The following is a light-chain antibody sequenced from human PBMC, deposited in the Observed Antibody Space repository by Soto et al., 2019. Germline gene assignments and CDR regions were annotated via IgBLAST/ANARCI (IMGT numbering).Light chain of an antibody. J-gene: IGKJ1*01. V-gene: IGKV4-1*01. Sequence: DIVLTQSPDSLAVSLGERATINCKSSQSVLYSSNNKNYLAWYQQKPGQPPKLLIYWASTRESGVPDRFSGSGSGTDFTLTISSLQAEDVAVYYCQQYYSTPRTFGQGTKVXI. CDR2: WAS. CDR3: QQYYSTPRT. CDR1: QSVLYSSNNKNY.